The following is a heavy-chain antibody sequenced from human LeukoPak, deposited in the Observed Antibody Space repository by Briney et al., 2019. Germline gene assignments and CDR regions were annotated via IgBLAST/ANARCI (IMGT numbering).Heavy chain of an antibody. CDR2: INSNSNYI. D-gene: IGHD3-3*01. CDR3: ARDRDFWSGPFFDY. J-gene: IGHJ4*02. V-gene: IGHV3-21*01. CDR1: GFTFSFYS. Sequence: GGSLRLSCAASGFTFSFYSMNWVRQAPGKGLGWVSSINSNSNYIYYADSMKGRFTISRDNAKNSLSLQMNSLRAEDTAIYYCARDRDFWSGPFFDYWGQGTLVTVSS.